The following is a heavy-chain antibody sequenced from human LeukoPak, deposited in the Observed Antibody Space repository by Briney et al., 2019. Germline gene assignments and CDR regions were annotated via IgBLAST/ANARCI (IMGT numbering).Heavy chain of an antibody. CDR3: ARVLSIYSNDLFDY. CDR2: IYYSGST. V-gene: IGHV4-30-4*01. J-gene: IGHJ4*02. Sequence: SQTLSLTCTVSGGSISSGDYYWSWIRQPPGKGLEWIGYIYYSGSTYYNPSLKSRVTISVDTSKNQFSLKLSSVTAADTAVYYCARVLSIYSNDLFDYWGQGTLVTVSS. CDR1: GGSISSGDYY. D-gene: IGHD4-11*01.